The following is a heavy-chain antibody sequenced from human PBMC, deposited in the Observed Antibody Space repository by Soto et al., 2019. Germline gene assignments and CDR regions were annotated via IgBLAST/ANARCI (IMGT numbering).Heavy chain of an antibody. D-gene: IGHD3-22*01. J-gene: IGHJ4*02. CDR2: ISSNSRYT. CDR3: ARDNCYYDSGGRYNCYFDY. CDR1: GFIFSDYY. V-gene: IGHV3-11*06. Sequence: KPGGSLRLSCAASGFIFSDYYMSWIRQAPGKGLEWVSYISSNSRYTNNADSVKGRFTISRDNARNSLYLEMNNLRVEDTAVYFCARDNCYYDSGGRYNCYFDYWGQGTLVTVSS.